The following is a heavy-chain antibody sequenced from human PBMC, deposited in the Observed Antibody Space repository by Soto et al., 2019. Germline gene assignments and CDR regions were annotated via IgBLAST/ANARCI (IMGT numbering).Heavy chain of an antibody. J-gene: IGHJ2*01. V-gene: IGHV4-39*01. CDR1: GGSLNSNNYY. Sequence: SETLSLTCSVSGGSLNSNNYYWGWLRQTPGQGLEGIGSIYYSGYAYYKPSIKTRITTSLDTDKNQVALNLKSVVAADTTVYDCARQVGSGSYADWYFDIWGLGTLATVSS. CDR2: IYYSGYA. CDR3: ARQVGSGSYADWYFDI. D-gene: IGHD3-10*01.